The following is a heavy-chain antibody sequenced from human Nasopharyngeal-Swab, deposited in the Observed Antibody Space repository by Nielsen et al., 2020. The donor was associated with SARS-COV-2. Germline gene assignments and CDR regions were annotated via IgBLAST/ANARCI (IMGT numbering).Heavy chain of an antibody. V-gene: IGHV1-18*01. D-gene: IGHD3-3*01. Sequence: ASVKVSCKASGYTFTSYGISWVRQAPGQGLVWMGWISAYNGNTNYAQKLQGRVTMTTDTSTSTAYMELRSLRSDDTAVYYCARTYYDFWSGPHRGYFDYWGQGTLVTVSS. J-gene: IGHJ4*02. CDR3: ARTYYDFWSGPHRGYFDY. CDR1: GYTFTSYG. CDR2: ISAYNGNT.